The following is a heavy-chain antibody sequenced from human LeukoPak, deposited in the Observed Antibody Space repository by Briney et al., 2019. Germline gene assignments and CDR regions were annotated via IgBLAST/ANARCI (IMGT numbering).Heavy chain of an antibody. D-gene: IGHD3-22*01. J-gene: IGHJ3*02. CDR3: ARTRTAYYYDSSGSDWAFDI. Sequence: GGSLRLSCAASGFTFSSYAMSWVRQAPGKGLEWVSAVSGSGGSTYYADSVKGRFTISRDNSKNTLYLQMNSLRAEDTAVYYCARTRTAYYYDSSGSDWAFDIWGQGTMVTVSS. V-gene: IGHV3-23*01. CDR1: GFTFSSYA. CDR2: VSGSGGST.